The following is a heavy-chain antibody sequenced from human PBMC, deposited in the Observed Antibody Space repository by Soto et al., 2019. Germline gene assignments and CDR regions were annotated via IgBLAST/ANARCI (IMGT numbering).Heavy chain of an antibody. J-gene: IGHJ4*02. CDR1: GFTFGSYA. V-gene: IGHV3-49*04. CDR2: IRSEANGGTT. Sequence: PGGSLRLSCTGSGFTFGSYALSWVRQAPGKGLEWVGVIRSEANGGTTDYAASVKGRITISRDDSKSNAYMEINSLQTEDTAVYYCTRYYYESSGYYVYWGRGALVTVSS. D-gene: IGHD3-22*01. CDR3: TRYYYESSGYYVY.